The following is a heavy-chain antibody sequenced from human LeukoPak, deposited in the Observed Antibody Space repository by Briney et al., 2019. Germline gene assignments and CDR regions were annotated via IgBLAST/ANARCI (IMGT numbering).Heavy chain of an antibody. CDR1: GFTFTSSA. Sequence: SVKVSCKASGFTFTSSAMRWVRQARGQRLEWIGWIVVGSGNTNYAQKFQERVTITRDMSTSTAYMELSSLRSEDTAVYYCAAGRAAAGTLYYFDYWGQGTLVTVSS. CDR2: IVVGSGNT. D-gene: IGHD6-13*01. J-gene: IGHJ4*02. CDR3: AAGRAAAGTLYYFDY. V-gene: IGHV1-58*02.